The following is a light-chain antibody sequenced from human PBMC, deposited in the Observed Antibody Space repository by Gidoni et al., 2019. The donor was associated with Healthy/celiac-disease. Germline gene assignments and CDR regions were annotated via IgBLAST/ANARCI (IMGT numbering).Light chain of an antibody. V-gene: IGKV1-5*03. CDR3: QQYNSYSGT. CDR1: QSISSW. J-gene: IGKJ2*02. Sequence: DIQMTQSPSTLSASVGDRVTITCRVSQSISSWLAWYQQKPGKAPKLLIYKASSLESGVPSSFIGSGSVTEFTLTISSLQPDDFATYYCQQYNSYSGTFGQGTKLEIK. CDR2: KAS.